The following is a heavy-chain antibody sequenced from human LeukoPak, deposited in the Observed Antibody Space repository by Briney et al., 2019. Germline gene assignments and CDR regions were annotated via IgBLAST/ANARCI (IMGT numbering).Heavy chain of an antibody. V-gene: IGHV1-3*01. CDR2: INAGNGNT. CDR3: ARDPSPTGVAGLIDI. Sequence: ASVKVSCKASGYTFTSYAMHWVRQAPGQRLEWMGWINAGNGNTKYSQKFQGRVTITRDTSASTAHMELSSLRSEDTAVYYCARDPSPTGVAGLIDIWGQGTMVTVSS. D-gene: IGHD6-19*01. CDR1: GYTFTSYA. J-gene: IGHJ3*02.